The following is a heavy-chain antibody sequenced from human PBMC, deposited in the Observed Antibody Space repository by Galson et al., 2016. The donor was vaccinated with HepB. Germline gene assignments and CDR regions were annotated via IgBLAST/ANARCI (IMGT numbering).Heavy chain of an antibody. CDR1: GGSISSGDHY. Sequence: TLSLTCTVSGGSISSGDHYWSWIRQPPGEGLEWIGYIYYSGSTYYNPSLKSRVTISVDTSKNQFSLKLSSVTVADTAVYYCASYPYYGSGSPKAFAPWGQGTLVTVSS. CDR3: ASYPYYGSGSPKAFAP. D-gene: IGHD3-10*01. V-gene: IGHV4-30-4*01. J-gene: IGHJ5*02. CDR2: IYYSGST.